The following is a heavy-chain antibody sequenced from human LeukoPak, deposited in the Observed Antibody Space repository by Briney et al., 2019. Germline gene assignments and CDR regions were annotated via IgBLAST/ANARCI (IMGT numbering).Heavy chain of an antibody. J-gene: IGHJ4*02. CDR2: ISSSSSYI. D-gene: IGHD6-13*01. CDR1: GFTFSSYS. Sequence: SGGSLRLSCAASGFTFSSYSMNWVRQAPGKGLEWVSSISSSSSYIYYADSVKGRFTISRDNAKNSLYLQMNSLRAEDTAVYYCARDGTAAGTFFDYWGQGTLVTVSS. CDR3: ARDGTAAGTFFDY. V-gene: IGHV3-21*01.